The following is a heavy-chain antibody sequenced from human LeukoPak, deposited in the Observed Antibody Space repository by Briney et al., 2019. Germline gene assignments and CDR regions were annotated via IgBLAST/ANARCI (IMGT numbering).Heavy chain of an antibody. CDR1: GGSISGYY. CDR3: ARDRHGSGSAHSFDP. CDR2: IYSSGST. Sequence: SETLSLTCTVSGGSISGYYWSWIRQPPGKGLEWIAYIYSSGSTNYNPSLKSRVTISVDTSKNQFSLRLISVAAADTAVYYCARDRHGSGSAHSFDPWGQGILVTVSS. J-gene: IGHJ5*02. D-gene: IGHD3-10*01. V-gene: IGHV4-59*01.